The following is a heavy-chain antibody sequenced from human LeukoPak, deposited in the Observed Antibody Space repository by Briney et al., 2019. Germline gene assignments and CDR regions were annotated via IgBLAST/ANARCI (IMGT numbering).Heavy chain of an antibody. J-gene: IGHJ4*01. CDR3: ARIQLWTGGLDY. Sequence: ASVKVSCKASGYTFTGYYMHWVRQAPGQGLEWMGWINPNSGGTNYAQKFQGRVTMTRDTSISTAYMELSRLRSDDTAVYYCARIQLWTGGLDYWGQGTLVTVSS. CDR2: INPNSGGT. D-gene: IGHD5-18*01. CDR1: GYTFTGYY. V-gene: IGHV1-2*02.